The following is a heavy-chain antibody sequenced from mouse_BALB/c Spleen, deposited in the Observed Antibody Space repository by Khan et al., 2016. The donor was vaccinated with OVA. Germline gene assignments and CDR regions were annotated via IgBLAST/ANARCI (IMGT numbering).Heavy chain of an antibody. V-gene: IGHV1-4*01. CDR1: GYTFTSYT. Sequence: QIQLVQSGAELARPGASVKMSCKASGYTFTSYTIQWIKERPGQGLEWIGNINPSNGYTNYNQKFKDKATLTTDKSSTTAYLQLSSLTSDDSAVYNCVRDGAYHRNDGWFAYWGQGTLVTVSA. J-gene: IGHJ3*01. D-gene: IGHD2-14*01. CDR2: INPSNGYT. CDR3: VRDGAYHRNDGWFAY.